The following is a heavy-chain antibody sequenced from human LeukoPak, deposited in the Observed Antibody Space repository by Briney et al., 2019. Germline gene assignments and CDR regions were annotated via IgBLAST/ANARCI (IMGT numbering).Heavy chain of an antibody. D-gene: IGHD2-2*01. Sequence: ASVKVSCKVSGYTLTELSMHWVRQAPGKGLEWMGGFDPEDGETIYAQKFQGRVTMTEDTSTDTAYMELSSLRSEDTAVYYCATSIQGMTAVGYWGQGTLVTVSS. J-gene: IGHJ4*02. V-gene: IGHV1-24*01. CDR2: FDPEDGET. CDR3: ATSIQGMTAVGY. CDR1: GYTLTELS.